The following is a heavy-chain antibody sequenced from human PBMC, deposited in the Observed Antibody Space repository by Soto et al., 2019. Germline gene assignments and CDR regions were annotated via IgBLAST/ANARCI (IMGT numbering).Heavy chain of an antibody. J-gene: IGHJ6*02. D-gene: IGHD6-13*01. CDR1: GFTFSSYA. Sequence: HPGGSLRLSCAASGFTFSSYAMSWVRQAPGKGLEWVSAISGSGGSTYYADSVKGRFTISRDNSKNTLYLQMNSLRAEDTAVYYCAKDPRVRSSSWYGDYYYYYGMDVWGQGTTVTVSS. CDR3: AKDPRVRSSSWYGDYYYYYGMDV. V-gene: IGHV3-23*01. CDR2: ISGSGGST.